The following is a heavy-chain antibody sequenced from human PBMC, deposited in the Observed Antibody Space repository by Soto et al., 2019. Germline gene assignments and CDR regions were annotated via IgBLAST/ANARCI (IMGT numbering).Heavy chain of an antibody. CDR3: ARDVLVGATTGAFDI. CDR2: IKQDGSEK. D-gene: IGHD1-26*01. Sequence: GGSLRLSCAASGFTFSSYWMSWVRQAPGKGLEWVANIKQDGSEKYYVDSVKGRFTISRDNAKNSLYLQMNSLRAEDTAVYYCARDVLVGATTGAFDIWGQGTMVTVSS. J-gene: IGHJ3*02. CDR1: GFTFSSYW. V-gene: IGHV3-7*01.